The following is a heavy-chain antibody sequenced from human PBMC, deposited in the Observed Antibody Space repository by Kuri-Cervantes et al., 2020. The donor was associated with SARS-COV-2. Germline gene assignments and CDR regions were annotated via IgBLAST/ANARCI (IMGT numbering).Heavy chain of an antibody. D-gene: IGHD2-2*02. V-gene: IGHV3-48*04. CDR1: GFTFSSYG. CDR3: ARGVVPAAIRYYYYYYYMDV. Sequence: GGSLRLSCAASGFTFSSYGMHWVRQAPGKGLEWVSYISSSGSTIYYADSVKGRFTISRDNAKNSLYLQMNSLRAEDTAVYYCARGVVPAAIRYYYYYYYMDVWGKGTTVTVSS. J-gene: IGHJ6*03. CDR2: ISSSGSTI.